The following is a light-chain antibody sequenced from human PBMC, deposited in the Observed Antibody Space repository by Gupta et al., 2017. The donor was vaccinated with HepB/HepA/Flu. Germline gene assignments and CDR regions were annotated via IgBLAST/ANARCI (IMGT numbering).Light chain of an antibody. J-gene: IGLJ1*01. CDR2: DVS. V-gene: IGLV2-14*03. CDR3: SSYTSSSTYV. Sequence: QSALTQPASVSGSPGQSITISCTGTSSDVGGYNYVSWYQQHPGKAPKIMIYDVSNRPPGVSNRFSGSKSGNTASLTISGLQAEDEADYYCSSYTSSSTYVFGTGTKVTVL. CDR1: SSDVGGYNY.